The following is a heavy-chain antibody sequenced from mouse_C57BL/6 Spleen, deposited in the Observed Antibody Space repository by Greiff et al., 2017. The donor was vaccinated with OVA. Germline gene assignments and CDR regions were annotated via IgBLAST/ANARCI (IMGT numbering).Heavy chain of an antibody. CDR1: GYAFSSSW. Sequence: QVQLKESGPELVKPGASVKISCKASGYAFSSSWMNWVKQRPGKGLEWIGRIYPGDGDTNYNGKSKGKATLTADKSSSTAYLQLSSLTSEDSAVYFCARDYYGSSYRDYFDYWGQGTTLTVSS. J-gene: IGHJ2*01. CDR3: ARDYYGSSYRDYFDY. V-gene: IGHV1-82*01. CDR2: IYPGDGDT. D-gene: IGHD1-1*01.